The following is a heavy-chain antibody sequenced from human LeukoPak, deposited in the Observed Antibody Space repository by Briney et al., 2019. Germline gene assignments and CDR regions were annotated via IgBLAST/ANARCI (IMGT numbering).Heavy chain of an antibody. CDR1: GYTFTSYG. CDR2: ISTYKGNT. Sequence: ASVKVSCKASGYTFTSYGISGVRQAPGQGLEWMGWISTYKGNTNYAQKLQGRVTMTTDTSTSTVYMELRSLRSDDTAVYYCARVTALYHYMDVWGKGTTVTVSS. J-gene: IGHJ6*03. D-gene: IGHD3-16*02. V-gene: IGHV1-18*01. CDR3: ARVTALYHYMDV.